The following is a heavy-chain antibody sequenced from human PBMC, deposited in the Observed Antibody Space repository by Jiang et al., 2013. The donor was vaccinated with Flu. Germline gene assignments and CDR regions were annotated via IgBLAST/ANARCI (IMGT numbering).Heavy chain of an antibody. CDR3: ARTSPAGGYSYGYNWYFDL. CDR1: GGSISSYY. Sequence: GSGLVKPSETLSLTCTVSGGSISSYYWSWIRQPPGKGLEWIGYIYYSGSTNYNPSLKSRVTISVDTSKNQFSLKPSSVTAADTAVYYCARTSPAGGYSYGYNWYFDLWGRGTLVTVS. D-gene: IGHD5-18*01. J-gene: IGHJ2*01. CDR2: IYYSGST. V-gene: IGHV4-59*01.